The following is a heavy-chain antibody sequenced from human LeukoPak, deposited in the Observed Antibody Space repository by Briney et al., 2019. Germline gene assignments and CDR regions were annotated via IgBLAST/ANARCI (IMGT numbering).Heavy chain of an antibody. CDR1: GYTFTSYD. Sequence: ASVKVSCKASGYTFTSYDINWVRQATGQGLEWMGWMNPNSGNTGYAQKFQGRVTMTRNTSISTAYMELSSLRSGDTAVYYCARAAEPYCSGGSCFFTEDCWGQGTLVTVSS. D-gene: IGHD2-15*01. CDR3: ARAAEPYCSGGSCFFTEDC. J-gene: IGHJ4*02. V-gene: IGHV1-8*01. CDR2: MNPNSGNT.